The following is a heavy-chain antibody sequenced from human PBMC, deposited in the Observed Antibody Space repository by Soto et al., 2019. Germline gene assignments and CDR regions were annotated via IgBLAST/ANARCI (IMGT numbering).Heavy chain of an antibody. CDR2: IRTKAHGGTT. CDR1: GFTFGDYA. CDR3: TRGPGDGLPGFYYYGMDV. Sequence: PGGSLRLSCTASGFTFGDYAMSWVRQAPGKGLEWISFIRTKAHGGTTEHAASVKGRFTISRDDSKSIAYLQMDSLKTEDTALYYCTRGPGDGLPGFYYYGMDVWGQGTTVTVSS. V-gene: IGHV3-49*04. J-gene: IGHJ6*02. D-gene: IGHD4-17*01.